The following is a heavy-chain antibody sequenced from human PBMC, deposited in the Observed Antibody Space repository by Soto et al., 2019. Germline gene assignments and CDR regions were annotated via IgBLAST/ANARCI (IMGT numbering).Heavy chain of an antibody. Sequence: ASETLSLTCAVYGGSFSGYYWSWIRQPPGKGLEWIGEINHSGSTNYNPSLKSRVTISVDTSKNQFSLKLSSVTAADTAVYYCARGGGYYDDVWGSYRSPYFDYWGQGTLVTVS. CDR2: INHSGST. J-gene: IGHJ4*02. CDR1: GGSFSGYY. V-gene: IGHV4-34*01. D-gene: IGHD3-16*02. CDR3: ARGGGYYDDVWGSYRSPYFDY.